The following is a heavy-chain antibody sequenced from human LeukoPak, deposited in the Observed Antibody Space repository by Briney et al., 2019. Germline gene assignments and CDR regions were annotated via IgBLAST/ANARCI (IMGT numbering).Heavy chain of an antibody. CDR2: IYHSGST. D-gene: IGHD6-19*01. CDR1: GYSISSGYY. J-gene: IGHJ4*02. V-gene: IGHV4-38-2*01. Sequence: SETLSLTCAVSGYSISSGYYWGWIRQPPGKGLAWIGSIYHSGSTYYNPSLKSRVTISVDTSKNQFSLKLSSVTAADTAVYYCARILRAVAGTKDYWGQGTLVTVSS. CDR3: ARILRAVAGTKDY.